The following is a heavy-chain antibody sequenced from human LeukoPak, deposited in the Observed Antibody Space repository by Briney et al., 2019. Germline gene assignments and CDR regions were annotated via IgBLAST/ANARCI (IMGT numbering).Heavy chain of an antibody. Sequence: GGSLRLSCAASGFTFSSYAMHWVRQAPGKGLEYVSAISSNGGSTYYANSVKGRFTISRDNSKSTLYLQMGSLRAEDMAVYYCARDSKASIAARRVDYYYYYMDVWGKGTTVTVSS. CDR3: ARDSKASIAARRVDYYYYYMDV. CDR1: GFTFSSYA. V-gene: IGHV3-64*01. CDR2: ISSNGGST. D-gene: IGHD6-6*01. J-gene: IGHJ6*03.